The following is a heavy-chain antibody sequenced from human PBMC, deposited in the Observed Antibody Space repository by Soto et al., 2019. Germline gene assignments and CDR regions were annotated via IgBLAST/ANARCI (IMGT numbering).Heavy chain of an antibody. D-gene: IGHD3-3*01. CDR1: GFTFSDHA. CDR3: ARPLEGAPTPFDY. Sequence: PGGSLRLSCATSGFTFSDHAMHWVRQAPGEGLEWVSGIRGDLVTTPYADSVKGRFTISRDNAKNSLYLQMNSLRAEDTAVYYCARPLEGAPTPFDYWGQGTLVTVSS. J-gene: IGHJ4*02. V-gene: IGHV3-23*01. CDR2: IRGDLVTT.